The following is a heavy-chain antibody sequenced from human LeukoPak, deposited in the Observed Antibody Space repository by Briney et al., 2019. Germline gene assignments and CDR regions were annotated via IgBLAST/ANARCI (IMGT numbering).Heavy chain of an antibody. CDR2: IIPIFGTA. D-gene: IGHD3-22*01. CDR1: GGTFSSYA. V-gene: IGHV1-69*13. CDR3: ARDQRVVVVITTPPVFSEYYHGMDV. J-gene: IGHJ6*02. Sequence: GASVNVSCKASGGTFSSYAISWVRQAPGQGLEWMGGIIPIFGTANYAQKFQGRVTITADESTSTAYMELSSLRSEDTAVYYCARDQRVVVVITTPPVFSEYYHGMDVWGQGTTVTVSS.